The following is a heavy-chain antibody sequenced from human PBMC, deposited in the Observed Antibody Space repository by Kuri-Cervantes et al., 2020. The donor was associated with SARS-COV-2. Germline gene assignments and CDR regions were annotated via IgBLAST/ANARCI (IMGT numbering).Heavy chain of an antibody. J-gene: IGHJ3*02. Sequence: GGSLRLSCAASGFTFSTYSMTWVRQAPGKGLEWVSSISSSSSQRYYADSVKGRFTISRDNAKNSLYLQMNSLRAEDTAVYYCARAGKLQRQGGGTGAFDIWGQGTMVTVSS. CDR3: ARAGKLQRQGGGTGAFDI. CDR1: GFTFSTYS. V-gene: IGHV3-21*01. D-gene: IGHD4-11*01. CDR2: ISSSSSQR.